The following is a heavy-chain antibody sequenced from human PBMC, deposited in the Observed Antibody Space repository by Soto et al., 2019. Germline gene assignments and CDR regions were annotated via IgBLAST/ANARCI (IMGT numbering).Heavy chain of an antibody. CDR2: ISYRGST. V-gene: IGHV4-39*02. Sequence: SLPLRLTWSVAGGSIINNSCYWTWISKPPGKGLEWIGTISYRGSTSYNPSLKGRVTTSVDTSKNHFSLNLTPVTAADTAVYYCARLLYDRRGYYYFDSWGQGPLVTVSS. CDR1: GGSIINNSCY. J-gene: IGHJ4*02. D-gene: IGHD3-22*01. CDR3: ARLLYDRRGYYYFDS.